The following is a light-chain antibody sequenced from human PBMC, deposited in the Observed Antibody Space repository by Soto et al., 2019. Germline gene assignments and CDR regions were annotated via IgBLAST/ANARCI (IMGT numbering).Light chain of an antibody. Sequence: QSALTQPASISGAPGQSITISCTGSNSDIGSYDFVAWYQQLPGRSPRLIIYGVTDRPSAVSDRFSGSKSGNTASLTISGLQEDDEADCLCRSYTDRHTLVAFGGGTKLTV. V-gene: IGLV2-14*03. CDR1: NSDIGSYDF. J-gene: IGLJ2*01. CDR3: RSYTDRHTLVA. CDR2: GVT.